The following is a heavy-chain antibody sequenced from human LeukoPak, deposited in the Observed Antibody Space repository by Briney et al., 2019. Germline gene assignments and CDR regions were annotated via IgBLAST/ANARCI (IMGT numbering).Heavy chain of an antibody. V-gene: IGHV4-30-2*01. CDR3: ASFVGLSYGALLSYFAY. D-gene: IGHD4-17*01. CDR1: GGSISSGGYS. Sequence: PSQTLSLTCAVSGGSISSGGYSWSWIRQPPGKGLEWIGYIYHSGSTYYNPSLKSRVTISVDRSKNQFSLKLSSVTAADTAVYYCASFVGLSYGALLSYFAYWGKEPWSPSPQ. CDR2: IYHSGST. J-gene: IGHJ4*01.